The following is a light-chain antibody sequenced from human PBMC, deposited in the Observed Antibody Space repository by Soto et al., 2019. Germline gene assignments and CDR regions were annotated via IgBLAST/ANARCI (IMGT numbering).Light chain of an antibody. Sequence: EIVMTQSPATLSVSPGERATLSCRASQSVSNNLAWYQQKPGQAPRLLIYGASTRATGIPARFSGSGSGTEFTLTISSLQSEYFAVYYCQQYINSSPSTFCQG. CDR3: QQYINSSPST. CDR2: GAS. J-gene: IGKJ1*01. CDR1: QSVSNN. V-gene: IGKV3-15*01.